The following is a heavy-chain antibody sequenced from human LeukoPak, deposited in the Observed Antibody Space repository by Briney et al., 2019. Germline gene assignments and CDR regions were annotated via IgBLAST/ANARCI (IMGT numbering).Heavy chain of an antibody. CDR2: INTNTGNP. CDR1: GYTFTSYA. V-gene: IGHV7-4-1*02. J-gene: IGHJ4*02. Sequence: ASVKVSCKASGYTFTSYAMNRVRQAPGQGLEWMGWINTNTGNPTYAQGFTGRFVFSLDTSVSTAYLQISSLKAEDTAVYYCARDPIAVAARRRFDYWGQGTLVTVSS. D-gene: IGHD6-19*01. CDR3: ARDPIAVAARRRFDY.